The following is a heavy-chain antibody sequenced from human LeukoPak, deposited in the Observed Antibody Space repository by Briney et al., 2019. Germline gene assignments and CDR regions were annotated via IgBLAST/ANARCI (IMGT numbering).Heavy chain of an antibody. CDR3: AKDRGIAVAGPTTNYFDY. J-gene: IGHJ4*02. CDR1: GFTFSSYA. D-gene: IGHD6-19*01. Sequence: PGGSLRLSCAASGFTFSSYAMSWVRQGPGKGLEWVSAICGSGGSTYYADSVKDRFTISRDNSKSTLYLQMNSLRAEDTALYYCAKDRGIAVAGPTTNYFDYWGQGTLVTVSS. CDR2: ICGSGGST. V-gene: IGHV3-23*01.